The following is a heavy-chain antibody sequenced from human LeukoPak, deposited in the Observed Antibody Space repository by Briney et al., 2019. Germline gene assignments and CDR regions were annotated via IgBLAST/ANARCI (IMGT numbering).Heavy chain of an antibody. V-gene: IGHV4-59*01. J-gene: IGHJ4*02. D-gene: IGHD1-26*01. Sequence: SETLSLTCTVSGGSISRYYWSWIRQPPGKGLEWFGYVYDSGTTNYNPSLKSRVTISVDTSKNQFSLKLSSVTAADTAVYYCARDDGSQGFFDYWGQGTLVTVSS. CDR1: GGSISRYY. CDR3: ARDDGSQGFFDY. CDR2: VYDSGTT.